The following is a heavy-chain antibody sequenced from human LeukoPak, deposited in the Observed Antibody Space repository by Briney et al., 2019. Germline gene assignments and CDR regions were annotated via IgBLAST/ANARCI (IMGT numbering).Heavy chain of an antibody. CDR1: GYTFTSYD. CDR3: ARDYRGYFYGSGNH. V-gene: IGHV1-8*01. J-gene: IGHJ4*02. D-gene: IGHD3-10*01. CDR2: MNPNSGNT. Sequence: GASVKVSCKASGYTFTSYDINWVRQATGQGLEWMGWMNPNSGNTGYAQKLQGRVTMTTDTSTSTAYMELRSLRSDDTAVYYCARDYRGYFYGSGNHWGQGTLVTVSS.